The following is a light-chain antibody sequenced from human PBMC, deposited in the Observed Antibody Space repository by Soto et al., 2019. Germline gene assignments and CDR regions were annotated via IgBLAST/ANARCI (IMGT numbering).Light chain of an antibody. J-gene: IGKJ3*01. V-gene: IGKV1-39*01. CDR2: GAS. Sequence: DIQMTQSPSALSASVGDTVTITCRTSRSILTYLNWYQLQPGTAPKLLIYGASRLQSGVPSRFSGSGSGTDFSLTVSSLQPEDLAIYVCQQSYSPPFTFGPGTRVDIK. CDR1: RSILTY. CDR3: QQSYSPPFT.